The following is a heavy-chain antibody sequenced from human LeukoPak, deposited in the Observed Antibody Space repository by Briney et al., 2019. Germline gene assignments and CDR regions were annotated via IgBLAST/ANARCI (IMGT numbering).Heavy chain of an antibody. CDR2: INHSGST. Sequence: SETLSLTCAVYGGSFSGYYWSWIRQPPGKGLEWIGEINHSGSTNYNPSLKSRVTISVDTSKNQFSLKLSSVTAADTAVYYCARLTYYDYVWGSYRYYFDYWGQGTLVTVPS. CDR3: ARLTYYDYVWGSYRYYFDY. V-gene: IGHV4-34*01. CDR1: GGSFSGYY. D-gene: IGHD3-16*02. J-gene: IGHJ4*02.